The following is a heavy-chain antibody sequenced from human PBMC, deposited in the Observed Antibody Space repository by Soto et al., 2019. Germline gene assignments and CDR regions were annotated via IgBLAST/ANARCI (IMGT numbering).Heavy chain of an antibody. CDR3: ASEVVPADISYYYYGMDV. D-gene: IGHD2-2*02. V-gene: IGHV6-1*01. Sequence: PSHTLSLTCAISGDSVSSNSAAWNWIRQSPSRGLEWLGRTYYRSKWYNDYAVSVKSRITINPDTSKNQFSLQLNSVTPEDTAVYFCASEVVPADISYYYYGMDVWGQGTTVTVS. J-gene: IGHJ6*02. CDR2: TYYRSKWYN. CDR1: GDSVSSNSAA.